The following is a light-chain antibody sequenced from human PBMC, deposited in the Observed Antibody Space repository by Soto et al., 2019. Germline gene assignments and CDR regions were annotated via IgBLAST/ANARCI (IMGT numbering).Light chain of an antibody. Sequence: EFVFTQSAGTLSLSRGERATLSCRTSERIYSAYLGWYQQKPGQAPRLLIYGTSSRATGIPDRFSGSGSGTDFTLTISRLEPEDFAVYYCQQYGNSPITFGQGTRLEIK. V-gene: IGKV3-20*01. J-gene: IGKJ5*01. CDR2: GTS. CDR3: QQYGNSPIT. CDR1: ERIYSAY.